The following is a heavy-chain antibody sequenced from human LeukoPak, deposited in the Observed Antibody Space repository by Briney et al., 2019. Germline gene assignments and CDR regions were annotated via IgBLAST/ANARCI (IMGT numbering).Heavy chain of an antibody. CDR2: INSDGSIT. CDR1: GFTFSSYW. J-gene: IGHJ4*02. V-gene: IGHV3-74*01. CDR3: GRGGSSGY. Sequence: QAGGSLRLSCAASGFTFSSYWMHWVRQAPGKGRVWVSRINSDGSITIYADSVKGRFTISRDNAKNTLYLQMNRRRSDDRAVYSCGRGGSSGYWGQGTLVTVSS.